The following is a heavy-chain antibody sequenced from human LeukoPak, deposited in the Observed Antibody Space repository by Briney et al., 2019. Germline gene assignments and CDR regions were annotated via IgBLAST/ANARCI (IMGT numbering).Heavy chain of an antibody. CDR1: GGSISSSGYY. CDR2: IHYTGST. V-gene: IGHV4-39*01. Sequence: KASETLSLTCTVSGGSISSSGYYWGWIRQPPGKGLEWIGSIHYTGSTYYNPSLKSRVTISVDTSKNQFSLKLTSVTAANTAVYYCARQAAGGTYGTSRYSYYYGMDVWGQGTTVTVSS. CDR3: ARQAAGGTYGTSRYSYYYGMDV. D-gene: IGHD6-25*01. J-gene: IGHJ6*02.